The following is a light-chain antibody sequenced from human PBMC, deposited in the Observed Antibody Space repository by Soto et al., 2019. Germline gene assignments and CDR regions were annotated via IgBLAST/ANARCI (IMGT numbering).Light chain of an antibody. Sequence: EVGVKQSPGTLSLSPGERATLSCRASQSVSSSYLAWYQQKPGQAPRLLIYGASNRATGIPDRFSGSGSGTDFTLTISRLEPEDFAVYYCQQYGSSGTFGQGTKVDI. V-gene: IGKV3-20*01. CDR1: QSVSSSY. J-gene: IGKJ1*01. CDR3: QQYGSSGT. CDR2: GAS.